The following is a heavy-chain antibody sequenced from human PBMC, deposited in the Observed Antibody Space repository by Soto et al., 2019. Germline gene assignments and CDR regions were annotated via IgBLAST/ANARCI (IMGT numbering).Heavy chain of an antibody. CDR3: AREGGDTAMLGYYYGMDV. Sequence: QVKLVQSGAEVKKPGSSVKVSCKASGGTFSSYAISWVRQAPGQGLEWMGGIIPIFGTANYAQKFQGRVTITADESTSTAYMELSSLRSEDTAVYYCAREGGDTAMLGYYYGMDVWGQGTTVTVSS. J-gene: IGHJ6*02. CDR1: GGTFSSYA. V-gene: IGHV1-69*01. D-gene: IGHD5-18*01. CDR2: IIPIFGTA.